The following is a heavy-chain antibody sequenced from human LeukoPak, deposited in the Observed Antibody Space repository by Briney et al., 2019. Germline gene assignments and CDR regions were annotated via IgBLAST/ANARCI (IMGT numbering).Heavy chain of an antibody. CDR3: ARDLYYDSSGYTDYFDY. J-gene: IGHJ4*02. V-gene: IGHV1-2*02. CDR2: INSNSGDT. D-gene: IGHD3-22*01. CDR1: GYNFRGYY. Sequence: APVKVSCKASGYNFRGYYIHWVRQAPGQGPEWMGWINSNSGDTGHAQKFQGRVTMTRDTSISTAYMELSRLRSDDTAVYYCARDLYYDSSGYTDYFDYWGQGTLVTVSS.